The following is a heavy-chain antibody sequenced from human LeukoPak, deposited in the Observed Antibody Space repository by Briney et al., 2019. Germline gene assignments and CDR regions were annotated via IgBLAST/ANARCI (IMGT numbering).Heavy chain of an antibody. CDR2: IYYSVGT. V-gene: IGHV4-59*01. J-gene: IGHJ4*02. Sequence: NPSETLSLTCTVSGGSISSYYWSWSRDSLGKGVERVGYIYYSVGTNYNPPLERRVTISVETSKNQFSLKVRSVTGADKAGYYFERDAPPGLGYCSSPSCYSYFDYWGQGTLVTVSS. CDR1: GGSISSYY. D-gene: IGHD2-2*02. CDR3: ERDAPPGLGYCSSPSCYSYFDY.